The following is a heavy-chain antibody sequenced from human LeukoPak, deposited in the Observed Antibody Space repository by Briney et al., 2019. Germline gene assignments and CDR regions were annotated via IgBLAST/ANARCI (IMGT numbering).Heavy chain of an antibody. CDR2: MNPNSCNT. V-gene: IGHV1-8*02. Sequence: ASVKVSCMASGYTFTGYYMHWVRQATGQGLEWMGWMNPNSCNTGYAQKFQGRVTMTRNTSISTAYMELSSLRSEDTAVYYCARAGGYCGRISCPYYFDYWGQGSLVAVSS. D-gene: IGHD2-15*01. CDR3: ARAGGYCGRISCPYYFDY. CDR1: GYTFTGYY. J-gene: IGHJ4*02.